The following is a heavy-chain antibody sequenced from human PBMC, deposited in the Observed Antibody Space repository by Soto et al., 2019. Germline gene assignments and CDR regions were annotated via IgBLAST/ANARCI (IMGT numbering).Heavy chain of an antibody. V-gene: IGHV4-4*02. CDR2: VHHSGGT. CDR1: GDSISSTNW. Sequence: QVQLQESGPGLVEPSGTLSLTCTVSGDSISSTNWWNWVRQSPEKGLEWIGEVHHSGGTNYNPSLNSRVTISLDKSKNQVSLKMNSVTAADTAIYYCGRVRQYCSGNSCYLDPWGQGARVTVS. J-gene: IGHJ5*02. CDR3: GRVRQYCSGNSCYLDP. D-gene: IGHD6-19*01.